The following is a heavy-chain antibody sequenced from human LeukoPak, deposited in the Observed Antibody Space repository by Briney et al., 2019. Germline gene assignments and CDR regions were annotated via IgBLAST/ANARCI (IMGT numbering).Heavy chain of an antibody. J-gene: IGHJ4*02. Sequence: GRSLRLSCAASGFTFSSYAMHWVRQAPGKGLEWVAVISYDGSNKYYADSVKGRFTISSDNSKNTLYLQMNSLRAEDTAVYYCAKDGENNGWFGEFDYWGQGTLVTVSS. CDR2: ISYDGSNK. V-gene: IGHV3-30-3*01. CDR1: GFTFSSYA. D-gene: IGHD3-10*01. CDR3: AKDGENNGWFGEFDY.